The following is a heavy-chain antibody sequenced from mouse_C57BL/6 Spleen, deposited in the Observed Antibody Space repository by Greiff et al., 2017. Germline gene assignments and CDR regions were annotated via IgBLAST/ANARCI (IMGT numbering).Heavy chain of an antibody. Sequence: QVQLQQSGAELVMPGASVKLSCTASGFTFTSYWMHWVKQRPEQGLEWIGEIDPADSSTNYAQTFQGKSTLTVDKSSSTAYMQISSLTSEDSAVYYVAIYYYGSSPYAMDYWGQGTSVTVSS. D-gene: IGHD1-1*01. V-gene: IGHV1-69*01. CDR1: GFTFTSYW. J-gene: IGHJ4*01. CDR2: IDPADSST. CDR3: AIYYYGSSPYAMDY.